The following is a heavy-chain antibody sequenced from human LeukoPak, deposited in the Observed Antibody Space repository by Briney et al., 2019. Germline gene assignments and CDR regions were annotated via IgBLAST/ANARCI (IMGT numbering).Heavy chain of an antibody. CDR2: IYLGDSDT. V-gene: IGHV5-51*01. CDR3: ARHHSSGVVITRWFDP. Sequence: GESLKISCKGSGYSFTSYWIGWVRQMPGKGLEWMGVIYLGDSDTRYSPSFQGQVTISADKSITTAYLQWSSRKASDTAMYYCARHHSSGVVITRWFDPWGQGTLVTASS. J-gene: IGHJ5*02. D-gene: IGHD3-3*01. CDR1: GYSFTSYW.